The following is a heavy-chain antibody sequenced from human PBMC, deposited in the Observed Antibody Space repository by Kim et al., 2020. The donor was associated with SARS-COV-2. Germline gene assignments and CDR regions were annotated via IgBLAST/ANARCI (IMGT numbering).Heavy chain of an antibody. D-gene: IGHD4-4*01. V-gene: IGHV1-69*04. CDR1: GGTFSSYA. CDR2: IIPILGIA. CDR3: ARGGNYSDFDY. Sequence: SVKVSCKASGGTFSSYAISWVRQAPGQGLEWMGRIIPILGIANYAQKFQGRVTITADKSTSTAYMELSSLRSEDTAVYYCARGGNYSDFDYWGQGTLVTVSS. J-gene: IGHJ4*02.